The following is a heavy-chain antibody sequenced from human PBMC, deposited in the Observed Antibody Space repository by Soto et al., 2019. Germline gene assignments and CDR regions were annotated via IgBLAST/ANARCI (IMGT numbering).Heavy chain of an antibody. V-gene: IGHV5-51*01. Sequence: GESLKISCKGSGYSFTSYWIGWVRQMPGKGLEWMGIIYPGDSDTRYSPSFQGQVTISADKSISTAYLQWSSLKASDTAMYYCARRYCSSTSCLTYFGYWGQGTLVTVSS. D-gene: IGHD2-2*01. CDR2: IYPGDSDT. CDR1: GYSFTSYW. CDR3: ARRYCSSTSCLTYFGY. J-gene: IGHJ4*02.